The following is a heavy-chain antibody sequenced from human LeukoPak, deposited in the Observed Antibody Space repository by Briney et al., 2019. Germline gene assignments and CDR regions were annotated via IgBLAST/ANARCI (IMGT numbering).Heavy chain of an antibody. V-gene: IGHV1-46*01. J-gene: IGHJ4*02. CDR2: INPSGGST. D-gene: IGHD1-26*01. CDR3: ARGGGSYYGFD. CDR1: GYTFTSYY. Sequence: ASVKVSCKASGYTFTSYYMHWVRQAPGQGLEWMGIINPSGGSTSYAQKFQGRVTMTRDMSTSTVHMELSSLRSEDTAVYYCARGGGSYYGFDWGQGTLVTVSS.